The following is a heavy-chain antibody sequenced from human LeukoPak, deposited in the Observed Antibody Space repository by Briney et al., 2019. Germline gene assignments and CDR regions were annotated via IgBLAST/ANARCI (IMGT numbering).Heavy chain of an antibody. D-gene: IGHD3-10*01. CDR1: GYTFTSYG. Sequence: ASVKVSCKASGYTFTSYGISWVRQAPGQGLEWMGWISAYNGNTNYAQKLQGRVTMTTDTSTSTAYMELRSLRSDDTAVYYCARYEVRGYYYYGMDVWGQGTTVTVSS. CDR2: ISAYNGNT. J-gene: IGHJ6*02. V-gene: IGHV1-18*01. CDR3: ARYEVRGYYYYGMDV.